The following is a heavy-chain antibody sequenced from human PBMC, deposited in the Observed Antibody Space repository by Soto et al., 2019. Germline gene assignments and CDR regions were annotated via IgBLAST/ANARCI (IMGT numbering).Heavy chain of an antibody. Sequence: PSETLSLTCTVSGGSISSGDYYWSWTRQPPGKGLEWIGYIYYSGSTYYNPSLKSRVTISVDTSKNQFSLKLCSVTAADTAVYYCAWDCYGSGRYYHCLWAQGTFGT. V-gene: IGHV4-30-4*01. J-gene: IGHJ4*02. D-gene: IGHD3-10*01. CDR3: AWDCYGSGRYYHCL. CDR2: IYYSGST. CDR1: GGSISSGDYY.